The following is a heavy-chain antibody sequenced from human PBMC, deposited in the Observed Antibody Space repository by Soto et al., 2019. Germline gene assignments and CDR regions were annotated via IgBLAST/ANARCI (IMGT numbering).Heavy chain of an antibody. J-gene: IGHJ6*02. CDR2: ISSRSYTI. Sequence: DVKLVESGGDLVQPGGSLRLSCAASGFTFSTYSMNCVRQAPGKGLEWVSYISSRSYTIYYVDSVKGRFTISRDNAKNSLYLQMNSLRDEDTAVYYCARGGSSSDNGMDVWGQGTTVTVSS. D-gene: IGHD6-6*01. V-gene: IGHV3-48*02. CDR3: ARGGSSSDNGMDV. CDR1: GFTFSTYS.